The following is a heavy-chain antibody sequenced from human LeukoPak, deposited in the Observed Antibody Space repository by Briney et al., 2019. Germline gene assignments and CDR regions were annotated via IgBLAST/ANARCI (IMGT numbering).Heavy chain of an antibody. J-gene: IGHJ5*02. CDR1: GFTFSDYY. V-gene: IGHV3-11*04. CDR2: ISSSGSTI. Sequence: GGSLRLSCAASGFTFSDYYMSWIRQAPGKGLEWVSYISSSGSTIYYADSVKGRFTISRDNSKNTLYLQMNSLRAEDTAVYYCARDNLGRFGGRNWFDPWGQGTLVTVSS. CDR3: ARDNLGRFGGRNWFDP. D-gene: IGHD3-10*01.